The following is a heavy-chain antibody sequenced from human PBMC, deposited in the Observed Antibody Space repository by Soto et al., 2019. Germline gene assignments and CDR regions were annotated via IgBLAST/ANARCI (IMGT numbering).Heavy chain of an antibody. Sequence: GASVKVSCKASAHIFTSYYVYWVRQAPGQGLEWLGVISHSGDSTSYAQKFQGRVTMTRDTSTSTVYMEMNSLRSDDTAVYYCALGPSFDYWG. V-gene: IGHV1-46*01. J-gene: IGHJ4*01. CDR2: ISHSGDST. D-gene: IGHD1-26*01. CDR3: ALGPSFDY. CDR1: AHIFTSYY.